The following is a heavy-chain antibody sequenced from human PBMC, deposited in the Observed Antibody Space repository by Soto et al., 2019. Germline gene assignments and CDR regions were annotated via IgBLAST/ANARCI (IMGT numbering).Heavy chain of an antibody. Sequence: ASVKVSCKASGYTFTSYGISWVRQAPGQGLEWMGWMSANNGNTSYAQKLQGRVTMTTDTSISTAYMELSSLRSEDTAVYYCAREGIAVAGYYYYYYYMDVWGKGTTVTVSS. V-gene: IGHV1-18*01. CDR3: AREGIAVAGYYYYYYYMDV. CDR1: GYTFTSYG. J-gene: IGHJ6*03. D-gene: IGHD6-19*01. CDR2: MSANNGNT.